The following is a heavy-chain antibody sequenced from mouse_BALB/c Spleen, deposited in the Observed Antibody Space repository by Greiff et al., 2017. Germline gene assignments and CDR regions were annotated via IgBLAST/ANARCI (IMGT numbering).Heavy chain of an antibody. CDR2: INPSNGGT. CDR3: CSRAWFAY. CDR1: GYTFTSYY. V-gene: IGHV1S81*02. Sequence: QVQLQQSGAELVKPGASVKLSCEASGYTFTSYYMYWVKQRPGQGLEWIGEINPSNGGTNFNEKFKSKATLTVDKSSSTAYMQLSSLTSEDSAVYYCCSRAWFAYWGQGTLVTVSA. J-gene: IGHJ3*01. D-gene: IGHD1-1*01.